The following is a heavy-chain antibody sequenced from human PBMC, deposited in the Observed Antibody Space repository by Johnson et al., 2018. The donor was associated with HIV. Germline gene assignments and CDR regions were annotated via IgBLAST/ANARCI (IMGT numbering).Heavy chain of an antibody. CDR1: GFTFSSYG. CDR2: IWYDGSNK. V-gene: IGHV3-30*19. CDR3: ARGKDMAGTGAFDI. Sequence: QVQLVESGGGVVQPGRSLRLSCAASGFTFSSYGMHWVRQAPGKGLEWVAVIWYDGSNKYYADSVKGRFTISRDNSKTTLYLQMNSLRAGDPAVYFCARGKDMAGTGAFDIWGQGTMVTVSS. J-gene: IGHJ3*02. D-gene: IGHD6-19*01.